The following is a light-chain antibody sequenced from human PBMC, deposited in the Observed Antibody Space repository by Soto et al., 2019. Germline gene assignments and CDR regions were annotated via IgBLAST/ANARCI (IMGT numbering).Light chain of an antibody. Sequence: IVMTQSPATLSVSPGGRASLSCRASQSDSNNLAWYQQKPGQAPRLLIYGAYTRAAGIPGRVSGSGSETEFTLIISRLQSDDFAVYYCQQLHNAGSIFGQGTKVEI. J-gene: IGKJ1*01. CDR3: QQLHNAGSI. CDR1: QSDSNN. V-gene: IGKV3-15*01. CDR2: GAY.